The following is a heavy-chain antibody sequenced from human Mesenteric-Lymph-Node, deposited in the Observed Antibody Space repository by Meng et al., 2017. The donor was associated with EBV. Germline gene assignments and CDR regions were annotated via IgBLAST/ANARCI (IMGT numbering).Heavy chain of an antibody. V-gene: IGHV6-1*01. CDR3: SRESWRAFDY. CDR1: GESGSNTNVA. Sequence: QGKLQQSGPGLLQPSQNLSLTWAISGESGSNTNVAWNWIRQSPSRGLEWLGRTYYRSTWYNEYAQSVKGRITINPDTSKSEFSLQLNSVTPDDTAVYYCSRESWRAFDYWGQGTLVTVSS. J-gene: IGHJ4*02. CDR2: TYYRSTWYN.